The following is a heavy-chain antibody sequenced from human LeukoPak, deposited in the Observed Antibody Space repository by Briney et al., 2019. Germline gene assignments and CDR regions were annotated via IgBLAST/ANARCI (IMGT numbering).Heavy chain of an antibody. Sequence: PGGSLRLSCAASGFTFSSYWMRWVRHAPGKGLVWVSRINSDGSSTSYADSVKGRFTISRDNAKNTLYLQMNSLRAEDTAVYYCARGMRITMVRGVIPHDYWGQGTLVTVSS. CDR2: INSDGSST. V-gene: IGHV3-74*01. CDR3: ARGMRITMVRGVIPHDY. D-gene: IGHD3-10*01. J-gene: IGHJ4*02. CDR1: GFTFSSYW.